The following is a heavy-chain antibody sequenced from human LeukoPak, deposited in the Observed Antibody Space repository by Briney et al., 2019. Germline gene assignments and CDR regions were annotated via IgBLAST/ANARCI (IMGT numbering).Heavy chain of an antibody. CDR2: IYHSGST. CDR3: ARVMWLVSYYYYMDV. Sequence: PSETLSLTCAVSGGSISSSNWWSWVRQPPGKGLEWIGEIYHSGSTNCNPSLKSRVTISVDKSKNQFSLKLSSVTAADTAVYYCARVMWLVSYYYYMDVWGKGTTVTVSS. D-gene: IGHD6-19*01. CDR1: GGSISSSNW. V-gene: IGHV4-4*02. J-gene: IGHJ6*03.